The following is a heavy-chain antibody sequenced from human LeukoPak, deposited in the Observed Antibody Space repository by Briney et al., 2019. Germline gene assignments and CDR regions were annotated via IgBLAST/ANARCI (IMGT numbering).Heavy chain of an antibody. CDR2: IYTSGST. Sequence: PSETLSLTCTVSGVSISSYYWSWIRQPAGKGLEWIGRIYTSGSTNYNPSLKSRVTMSVDTSKNQFSLKLSSVTAADTAVYYCARGYDYVWRSYRSGYFDYWGQGTLVTVSS. J-gene: IGHJ4*02. V-gene: IGHV4-4*07. CDR3: ARGYDYVWRSYRSGYFDY. CDR1: GVSISSYY. D-gene: IGHD3-16*02.